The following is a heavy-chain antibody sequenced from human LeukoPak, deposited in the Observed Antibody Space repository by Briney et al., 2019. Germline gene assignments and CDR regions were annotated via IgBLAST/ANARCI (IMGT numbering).Heavy chain of an antibody. D-gene: IGHD3-3*01. J-gene: IGHJ5*02. CDR3: AREIDDFWSGYYGS. CDR1: GFTFSRSS. CDR2: IKQDGSEK. Sequence: GGSLRLACAASGFTFSRSSMSWVRQAPGKGLEWVANIKQDGSEKYYVGSVKGRFTVSRDNGNNSLFLQMNSLRAEDTAVYYCAREIDDFWSGYYGSWGQGTLVTVSS. V-gene: IGHV3-7*01.